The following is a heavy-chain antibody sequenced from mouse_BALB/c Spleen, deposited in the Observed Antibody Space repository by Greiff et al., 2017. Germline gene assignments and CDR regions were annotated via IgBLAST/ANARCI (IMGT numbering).Heavy chain of an antibody. D-gene: IGHD2-4*01. V-gene: IGHV1S137*01. CDR3: ARGDYDEDFDY. CDR1: SYTFTDYA. J-gene: IGHJ2*01. CDR2: ISTYYGNT. Sequence: QVQLQQSGAELVRPGVSVTISCKGSSYTFTDYAMHWVKQNHAKSLEWIGVISTYYGNTNYNQKFKGKATMTVDKSSSTAYMELARLTSEDSAVYYCARGDYDEDFDYWGQGTTLTVSS.